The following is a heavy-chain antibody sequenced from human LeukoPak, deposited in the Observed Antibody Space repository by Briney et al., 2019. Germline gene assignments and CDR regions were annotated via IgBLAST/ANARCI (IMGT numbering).Heavy chain of an antibody. J-gene: IGHJ3*02. Sequence: GGSLRLSCAASGFTFSSYAMSWVRQAPGKGLVWVSAISGSGGSTYYADSVKGRFTISRDNAKNTLYLQMNSLRAEDTAVYHCAKDTPGYSSGWYDAFDIWGQGTMVTVSS. CDR1: GFTFSSYA. D-gene: IGHD6-19*01. V-gene: IGHV3-23*01. CDR2: ISGSGGST. CDR3: AKDTPGYSSGWYDAFDI.